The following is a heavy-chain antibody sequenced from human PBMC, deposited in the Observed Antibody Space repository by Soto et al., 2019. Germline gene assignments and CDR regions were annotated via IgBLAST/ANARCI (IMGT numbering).Heavy chain of an antibody. Sequence: EVQLLESGGGLVEPGGSLRLSCAASGFTFNAYAMTWVRQAPGKGLEWVSAIGGSGGNRYYAASVKGRFTISRDNSKDTVDLQMNSLRVEDTAVHYCARVASDYINSVDHWGQGILVTVSS. CDR1: GFTFNAYA. CDR2: IGGSGGNR. V-gene: IGHV3-23*01. D-gene: IGHD4-4*01. CDR3: ARVASDYINSVDH. J-gene: IGHJ4*02.